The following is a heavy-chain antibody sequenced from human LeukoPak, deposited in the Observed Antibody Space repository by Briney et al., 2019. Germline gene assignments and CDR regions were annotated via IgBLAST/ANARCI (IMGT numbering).Heavy chain of an antibody. CDR1: GFTFSSYS. V-gene: IGHV3-21*01. D-gene: IGHD3-22*01. Sequence: GGSLRLSCAASGFTFSSYSMNWVRQAPGKGLEWVSSISSSSSYIYYADSVKGRITISRDNAKNSLYLQMNSLRAEDTAVYYCARVAYYYDSSGYPYYFDYWGQGTLVTVSS. CDR2: ISSSSSYI. J-gene: IGHJ4*02. CDR3: ARVAYYYDSSGYPYYFDY.